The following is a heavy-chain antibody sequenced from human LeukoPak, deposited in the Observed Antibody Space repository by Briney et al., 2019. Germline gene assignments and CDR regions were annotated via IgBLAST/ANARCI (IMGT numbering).Heavy chain of an antibody. CDR2: IYPDDSDT. D-gene: IGHD6-13*01. Sequence: GESLKISCKGSGYSFTNYWIAWVRQMPGKGLEWMGIIYPDDSDTRYSPSFQGQVNISADKSISTAYLQWSSLKASDTAIYYCARPAAGTGFDYWGQGTLVTVSS. CDR3: ARPAAGTGFDY. CDR1: GYSFTNYW. V-gene: IGHV5-51*01. J-gene: IGHJ4*02.